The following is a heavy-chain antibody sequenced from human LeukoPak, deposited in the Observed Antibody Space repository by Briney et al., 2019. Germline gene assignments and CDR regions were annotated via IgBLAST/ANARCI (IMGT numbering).Heavy chain of an antibody. CDR3: ANQCGGNCFNDY. Sequence: PGGSLRLSCAASGFTFSSYGMDWVRQAPGKGLEWVAFIRHDDTNKYYTDSVKGRFTISRDNSKNTLYLQMNSLRAEDTAVYYCANQCGGNCFNDYWGQGTLVTASS. D-gene: IGHD2-21*02. V-gene: IGHV3-30*02. J-gene: IGHJ4*02. CDR2: IRHDDTNK. CDR1: GFTFSSYG.